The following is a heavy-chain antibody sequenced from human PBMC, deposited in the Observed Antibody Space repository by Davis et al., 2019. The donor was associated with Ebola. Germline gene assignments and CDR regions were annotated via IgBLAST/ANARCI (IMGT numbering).Heavy chain of an antibody. D-gene: IGHD6-6*01. CDR3: AKLLMGQLSHFNY. CDR2: ISYDGSNK. V-gene: IGHV3-30*18. CDR1: GFTFSSYA. Sequence: PGGSLRLSCAASGFTFSSYAMHWVRQAPGKGLEWVAVISYDGSNKYYADSVKGRFTISRDNSKNTLYLQMNSLRAEDTAMYYCAKLLMGQLSHFNYWGQGTLVTVS. J-gene: IGHJ4*02.